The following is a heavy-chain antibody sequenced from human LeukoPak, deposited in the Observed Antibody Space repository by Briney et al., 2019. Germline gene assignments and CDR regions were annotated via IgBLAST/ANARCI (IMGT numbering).Heavy chain of an antibody. CDR2: INQDGSEK. Sequence: GGSLRLSCAASEFTFTNYWMSWVRQAPGNGLEWVANINQDGSEKYYVDSVKGRFTISRDNAKNSPYLQMNSLRTEDTAVYYCARDFYYYDSGGYSDYWGQGTLVTVSS. J-gene: IGHJ4*02. D-gene: IGHD3-22*01. CDR3: ARDFYYYDSGGYSDY. CDR1: EFTFTNYW. V-gene: IGHV3-7*01.